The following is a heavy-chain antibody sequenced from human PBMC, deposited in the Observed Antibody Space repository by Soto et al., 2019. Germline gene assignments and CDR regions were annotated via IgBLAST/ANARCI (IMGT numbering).Heavy chain of an antibody. CDR1: GYTFSNYG. J-gene: IGHJ4*02. V-gene: IGHV1-18*01. CDR2: INGYNGNT. D-gene: IGHD4-4*01. CDR3: ARGDSPVHFDN. Sequence: QVQLAQSGGEVKKPGASVKVSCKASGYTFSNYGIGWVRQATGQGLEWMGWINGYNGNTKSAQKFQGSVTMTTDTSTTTAYMEVKSPRSDDTAVYYCARGDSPVHFDNWGQGTLVTVSS.